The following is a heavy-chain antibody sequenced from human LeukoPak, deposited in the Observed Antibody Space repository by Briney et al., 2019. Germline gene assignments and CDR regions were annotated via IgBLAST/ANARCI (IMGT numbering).Heavy chain of an antibody. CDR2: IYYSGST. CDR1: GGSISSYY. CDR3: ARTPVRGSSGWYHAAEYFQH. Sequence: SEILSLTCTVSGGSISSYYWSWIRQPPGKGLEWIGYIYYSGSTNYNPSLKSRVTISVDTSKNQFSLKLSSVTAADTAVYYCARTPVRGSSGWYHAAEYFQHWGQGTLVTVSS. J-gene: IGHJ1*01. V-gene: IGHV4-59*01. D-gene: IGHD6-19*01.